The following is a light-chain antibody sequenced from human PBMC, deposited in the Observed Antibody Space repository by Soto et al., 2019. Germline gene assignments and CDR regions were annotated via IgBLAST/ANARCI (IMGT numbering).Light chain of an antibody. CDR1: QSVLYSSNNKNY. CDR2: WAS. CDR3: QQYYSSLWT. V-gene: IGKV4-1*01. Sequence: DIVMTQSPDSLTVSLGERATINGKSSQSVLYSSNNKNYLAWYQQKPGQPPKLLIYWASTRESVVPDRFSGSGSGTDFTLTISSLQAEDVAVYYCQQYYSSLWTFGQGTKVEIK. J-gene: IGKJ1*01.